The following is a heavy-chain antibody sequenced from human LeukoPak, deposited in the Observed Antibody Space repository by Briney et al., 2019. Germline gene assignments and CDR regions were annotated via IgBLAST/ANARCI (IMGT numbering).Heavy chain of an antibody. CDR1: GFAFSSYG. CDR2: IRYDGSNK. V-gene: IGHV3-30*02. Sequence: GGSLRLSCAASGFAFSSYGMHWVRQAPGKGLEWVAFIRYDGSNKYYADSVKGRFTISRDNSKNTLYLQMNSLRAEDTAVYYCARVGVVPAARPVPFDYWGQGTLVTVSS. D-gene: IGHD2-2*01. CDR3: ARVGVVPAARPVPFDY. J-gene: IGHJ4*02.